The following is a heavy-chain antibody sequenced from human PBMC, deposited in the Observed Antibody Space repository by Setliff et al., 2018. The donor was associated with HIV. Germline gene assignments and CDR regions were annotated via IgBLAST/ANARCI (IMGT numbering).Heavy chain of an antibody. J-gene: IGHJ4*02. CDR3: ARLGDSGYDFRGYFDY. CDR1: GGSFSGFY. D-gene: IGHD5-12*01. CDR2: INHSGST. Sequence: SETLSLTCVVYGGSFSGFYWSWIRQPPGKGLEWVEEINHSGSTNYNPSLKSRVILSVDMPKNHFSLKLTSVTAADTALYFCARLGDSGYDFRGYFDYWGQGKLVTVSS. V-gene: IGHV4-34*01.